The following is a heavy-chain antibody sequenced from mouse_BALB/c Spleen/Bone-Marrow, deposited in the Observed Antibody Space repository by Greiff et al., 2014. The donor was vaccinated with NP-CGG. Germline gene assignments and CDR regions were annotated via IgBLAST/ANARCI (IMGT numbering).Heavy chain of an antibody. V-gene: IGHV1-80*01. Sequence: QVQLQQSGAELVRPGSSVKISCKASGYAFRVYWVNWVKQRPGQGLEWIGQIYPGDGDTNYNGKFKGRATLTADKSSNTAYMQLSSLTSEDSAVYFCARGGISVDYWGQGTTLTVSS. CDR3: ARGGISVDY. J-gene: IGHJ2*01. CDR2: IYPGDGDT. CDR1: GYAFRVYW.